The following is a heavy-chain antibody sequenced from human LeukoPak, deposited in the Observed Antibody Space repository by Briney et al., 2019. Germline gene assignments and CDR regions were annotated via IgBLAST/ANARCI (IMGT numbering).Heavy chain of an antibody. J-gene: IGHJ6*03. CDR1: GGSISSYY. CDR2: IYTSGST. CDR3: ARDVDYLYYYYMDV. Sequence: SETLSLTCTVSGGSISSYYWSWIREPAGKGLEWIGRIYTSGSTNYNPSLKSRVTMSVDTSKNQFSLKLSSVTAADTAVYYCARDVDYLYYYYMDVWGKGTTVTVSS. V-gene: IGHV4-4*07. D-gene: IGHD4-11*01.